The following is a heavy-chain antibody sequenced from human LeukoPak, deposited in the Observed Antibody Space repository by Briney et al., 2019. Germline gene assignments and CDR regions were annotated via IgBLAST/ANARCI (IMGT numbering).Heavy chain of an antibody. CDR3: ARSYCSGGSCSQRGYFDY. Sequence: GGSLRLSCAASGFTFSSYAMHWVRQAPGKGLEWVAVISYDGSNKYYADSVKGRFTISRDNSKNTLYLQMNSLRAEDTAVYYCARSYCSGGSCSQRGYFDYWGQGTLVTVSS. J-gene: IGHJ4*02. CDR1: GFTFSSYA. D-gene: IGHD2-15*01. V-gene: IGHV3-30-3*01. CDR2: ISYDGSNK.